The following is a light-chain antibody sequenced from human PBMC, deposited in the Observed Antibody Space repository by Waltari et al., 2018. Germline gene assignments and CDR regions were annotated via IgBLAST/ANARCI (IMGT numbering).Light chain of an antibody. V-gene: IGLV4-69*01. CDR3: QTGGHGTWV. J-gene: IGLJ3*02. Sequence: QLVLTPSPSASASLGASVKLTCTLSRGHSSNVIAWLQQQPEKGPQYWMKVNSDGTHSKGDEIPDRFSGSSSGTERYLTISSLQSEDEADYYCQTGGHGTWVFGGGTKLTVL. CDR1: RGHSSNV. CDR2: VNSDGTH.